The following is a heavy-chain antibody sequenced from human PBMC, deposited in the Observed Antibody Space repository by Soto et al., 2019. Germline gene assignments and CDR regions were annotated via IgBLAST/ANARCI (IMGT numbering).Heavy chain of an antibody. V-gene: IGHV4-30-2*01. CDR2: MYLSGST. Sequence: SETLSLTCAVSGGSISSGGYSWSWIRQPPGKGLEWIGYMYLSGSTYYNPSLKSRVTISIDRSKNQFSLKLSSVTAADTAVYYCARQSPTTIFRFDPWGQGTLVTVSS. D-gene: IGHD3-9*01. J-gene: IGHJ5*02. CDR3: ARQSPTTIFRFDP. CDR1: GGSISSGGYS.